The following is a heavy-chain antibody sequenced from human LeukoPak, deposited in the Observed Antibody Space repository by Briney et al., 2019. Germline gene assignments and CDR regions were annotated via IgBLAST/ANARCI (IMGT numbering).Heavy chain of an antibody. J-gene: IGHJ5*02. D-gene: IGHD5-24*01. Sequence: ASVKVSCKVSGYTLTELSMHWVRQAPGKGLEWMGGFDPEDGETIYAQKFQGRVTMTEDTSTDTAYMELSSLRSEDTAVYYCARCSRTVRSNWFDPWGQGTLVTVSS. CDR3: ARCSRTVRSNWFDP. CDR1: GYTLTELS. CDR2: FDPEDGET. V-gene: IGHV1-24*01.